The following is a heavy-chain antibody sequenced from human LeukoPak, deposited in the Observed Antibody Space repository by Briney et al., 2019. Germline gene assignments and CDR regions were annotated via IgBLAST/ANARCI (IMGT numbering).Heavy chain of an antibody. CDR3: ARVGSSSSFYYYYGMDV. CDR1: GYTFTGYY. V-gene: IGHV1-2*02. CDR2: INPNSGGT. J-gene: IGHJ6*02. D-gene: IGHD6-6*01. Sequence: GASVKVSCKASGYTFTGYYMHWVRQAPGQGLEWMGWINPNSGGTNYAQKFQGRVTMTGDTSISTAYMELSRLRSDDTAVYCCARVGSSSSFYYYYGMDVWGQGTTVTVSS.